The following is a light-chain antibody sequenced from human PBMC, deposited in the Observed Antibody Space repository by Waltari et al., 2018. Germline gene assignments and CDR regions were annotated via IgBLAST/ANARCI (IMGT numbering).Light chain of an antibody. V-gene: IGKV3-11*01. Sequence: EIVLTQSPATLSLSPGERATLSCRASQSVSSHLAWYQQKPGQAPRLLIYDASNRDTGIPTRFSGSGSGTDFTLTISSLEPEDFAVYYCQQRSSWPFLTFGGGTKVEIK. CDR1: QSVSSH. CDR2: DAS. J-gene: IGKJ4*01. CDR3: QQRSSWPFLT.